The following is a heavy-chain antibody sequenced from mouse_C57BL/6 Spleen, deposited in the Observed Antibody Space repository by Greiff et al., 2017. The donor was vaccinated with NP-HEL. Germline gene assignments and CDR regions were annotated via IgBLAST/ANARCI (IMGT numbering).Heavy chain of an antibody. J-gene: IGHJ2*01. CDR2: IYPGSGST. D-gene: IGHD1-1*01. CDR1: GYTFTSYW. CDR3: ASYYYGSTDY. Sequence: QVHVKQPGAELVKPGASVKMSCKASGYTFTSYWITRVKQRPGQGLEWIGDIYPGSGSTNYNEKFKSKATLTVDTSSSTAYMQLSSLTSEDSAVYYCASYYYGSTDYWGQGTTLTVSS. V-gene: IGHV1-55*01.